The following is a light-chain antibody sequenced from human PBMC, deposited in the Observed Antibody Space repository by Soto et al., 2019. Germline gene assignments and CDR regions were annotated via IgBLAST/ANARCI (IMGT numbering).Light chain of an antibody. J-gene: IGKJ2*01. CDR3: LQYNSYYT. Sequence: DIPMTQSPSTLSASVGDRVTITCRASQSISKWLAWYQQKPGKAPRLLISDASSLAGGVSSRFTGSGSGTEFTLTINSLQPDDFATYFCLQYNSYYTFGQGTKLEIK. V-gene: IGKV1-5*01. CDR2: DAS. CDR1: QSISKW.